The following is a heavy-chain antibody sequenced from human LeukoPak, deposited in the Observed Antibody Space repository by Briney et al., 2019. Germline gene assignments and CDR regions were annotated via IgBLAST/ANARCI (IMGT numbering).Heavy chain of an antibody. Sequence: PSETLSLTCTVSGGSIGSSSYYWGWIRQPPGKGLEWIGSIYYSGSTYYNPSLKSRVTISVDTSKNQFSLKLSSETAADTAVYYCARCSSVDGVDYWGQGTLVTVSS. V-gene: IGHV4-39*01. CDR1: GGSIGSSSYY. CDR2: IYYSGST. J-gene: IGHJ4*02. D-gene: IGHD6-19*01. CDR3: ARCSSVDGVDY.